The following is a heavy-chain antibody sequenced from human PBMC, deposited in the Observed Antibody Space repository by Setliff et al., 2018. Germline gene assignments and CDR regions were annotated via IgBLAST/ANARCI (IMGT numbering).Heavy chain of an antibody. V-gene: IGHV3-30*02. CDR2: IRYDGSNK. J-gene: IGHJ4*02. CDR1: GFTFSSYG. D-gene: IGHD3-3*01. Sequence: GALRLSCAASGFTFSSYGIHWVRQAPGKGLEWVAFIRYDGSNKYYADSVKGRFTISRDNSKNTPYLQMNSLRAEDTAVYYCAKDPRDTYYNFGYWGQGTLVTVSS. CDR3: AKDPRDTYYNFGY.